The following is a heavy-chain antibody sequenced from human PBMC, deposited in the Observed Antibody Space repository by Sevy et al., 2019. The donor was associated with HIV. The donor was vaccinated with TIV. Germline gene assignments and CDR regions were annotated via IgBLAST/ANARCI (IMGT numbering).Heavy chain of an antibody. CDR1: GGSISSYY. J-gene: IGHJ3*02. D-gene: IGHD3-10*01. CDR3: ARGELRGIIRTYAFDI. V-gene: IGHV4-4*07. Sequence: SETLSLTYTVSGGSISSYYWSWIRQPAGKGLEWIGRIYTSGSTNYNPSLKSRVTMSVDTSKNQFSLKLTSVTAADTAVYYCARGELRGIIRTYAFDIWGQGTMVTVSS. CDR2: IYTSGST.